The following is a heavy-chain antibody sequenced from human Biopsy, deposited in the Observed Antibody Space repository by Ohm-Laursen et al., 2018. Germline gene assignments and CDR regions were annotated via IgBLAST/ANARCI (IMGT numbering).Heavy chain of an antibody. J-gene: IGHJ5*01. CDR3: ATELLPPGVGGPWLDS. CDR1: GFKFANYG. D-gene: IGHD3-10*01. V-gene: IGHV3-21*06. CDR2: ISASSSYI. Sequence: SLRLSCAASGFKFANYGMNWVRQAPGKGLEWVSSISASSSYIHYADSVKGRFTVSRVNTKNSLYLQMNSLRAADTAIYYCATELLPPGVGGPWLDSWGQGTPVTVSS.